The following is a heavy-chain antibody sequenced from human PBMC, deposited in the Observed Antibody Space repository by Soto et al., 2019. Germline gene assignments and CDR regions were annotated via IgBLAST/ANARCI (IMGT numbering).Heavy chain of an antibody. CDR1: GGSISSYY. Sequence: QVQLQESGPGLVKPSETLSLTCTVSGGSISSYYWSWIRQPPGKGLEWIGYIYYSGSTNYNPSLKRRVTISVDTSKNQVCLKLRSVTAADTAVYYCARRYGSSFVIWGQGTKVTVSS. CDR2: IYYSGST. J-gene: IGHJ3*02. V-gene: IGHV4-59*08. CDR3: ARRYGSSFVI. D-gene: IGHD3-10*01.